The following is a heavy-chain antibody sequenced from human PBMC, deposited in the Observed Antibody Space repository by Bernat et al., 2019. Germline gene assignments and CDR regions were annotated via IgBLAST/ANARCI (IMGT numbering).Heavy chain of an antibody. D-gene: IGHD1-26*01. V-gene: IGHV3-15*01. CDR2: IKSKVDGETT. J-gene: IGHJ4*02. CDR1: GFTFRSAC. Sequence: EVQLVESGGDLVKPGGSLRLSCTSSGFTFRSACTRWVRQAPGRGLEWVGRIKSKVDGETTDYAAPVKGRFTISRDDSINTLYMQMNSLKSEDTAVYYCAGDREVRLYQVDHWGQGTLVTVSS. CDR3: AGDREVRLYQVDH.